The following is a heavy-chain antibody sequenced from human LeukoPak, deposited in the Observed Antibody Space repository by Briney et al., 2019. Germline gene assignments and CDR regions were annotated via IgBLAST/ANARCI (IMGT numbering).Heavy chain of an antibody. Sequence: PGGSLRLSCAASGFTFSSYSINWVRQAPGKGLEWVSSISSSSTYIYYAASVKGRFTISRDNAKNSLYLQMNSLRAEDTAVYYCAELGITMIGGVWGKGTTVTISS. CDR2: ISSSSTYI. CDR3: AELGITMIGGV. D-gene: IGHD3-10*02. CDR1: GFTFSSYS. V-gene: IGHV3-21*01. J-gene: IGHJ6*04.